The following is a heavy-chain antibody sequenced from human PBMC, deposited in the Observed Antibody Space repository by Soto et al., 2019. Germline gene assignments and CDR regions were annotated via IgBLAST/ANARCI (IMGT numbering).Heavy chain of an antibody. Sequence: HPGGSLRLSCAASGFTFSSYSMNWVRQAPGKGMEWVSYISSSSSTIYYADSVKGRFTISRDNAKNSLYLQMNSLRAEGTAVYYCARDGGDSSSWYFAFDIWGQGTMVTVSS. D-gene: IGHD6-13*01. V-gene: IGHV3-48*01. CDR3: ARDGGDSSSWYFAFDI. CDR2: ISSSSSTI. CDR1: GFTFSSYS. J-gene: IGHJ3*02.